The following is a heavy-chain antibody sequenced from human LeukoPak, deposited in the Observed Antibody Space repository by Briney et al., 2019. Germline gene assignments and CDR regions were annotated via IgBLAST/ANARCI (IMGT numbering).Heavy chain of an antibody. J-gene: IGHJ3*02. CDR3: ASLPGVEMDI. Sequence: GASVKVSCKAFGYTFTRYGVSWVRQAPGQGLEWMGWISAYNGNTNYAQKLQGRVTMTTDTSTSTAYMELRSLRSDDTAVYYCASLPGVEMDIWGQGTMVTVSS. CDR1: GYTFTRYG. V-gene: IGHV1-18*01. CDR2: ISAYNGNT. D-gene: IGHD5-24*01.